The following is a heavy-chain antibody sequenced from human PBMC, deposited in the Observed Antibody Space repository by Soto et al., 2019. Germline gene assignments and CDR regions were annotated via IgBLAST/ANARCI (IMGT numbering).Heavy chain of an antibody. Sequence: GASVKVSCKASGYTFTSYYMHWVRQAPGQGLEWMGWISAYNGNTNYAQKLQGRVTMTTDTSTSTAYMELRSLRSDDTAVYYCARDLSGYYVKDYWGQGTLVTSPQ. D-gene: IGHD3-22*01. J-gene: IGHJ4*02. CDR1: GYTFTSYY. CDR3: ARDLSGYYVKDY. V-gene: IGHV1-18*04. CDR2: ISAYNGNT.